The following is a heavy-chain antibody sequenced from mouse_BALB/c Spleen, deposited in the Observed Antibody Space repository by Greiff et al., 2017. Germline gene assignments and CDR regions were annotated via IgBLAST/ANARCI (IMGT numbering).Heavy chain of an antibody. CDR2: INPSNGGT. D-gene: IGHD2-3*01. CDR1: GYTFTSYY. J-gene: IGHJ3*01. Sequence: QVQLQQSGAELVKPGASVKLSCKASGYTFTSYYMYWVKQRPGQGLEWIGEINPSNGGTNFNEKFKSKATLTVDKSSSTAYMQLSSLTSEDSAVYYCTRVDYDGYEAWFAYWGQGTLVTVSA. CDR3: TRVDYDGYEAWFAY. V-gene: IGHV1S81*02.